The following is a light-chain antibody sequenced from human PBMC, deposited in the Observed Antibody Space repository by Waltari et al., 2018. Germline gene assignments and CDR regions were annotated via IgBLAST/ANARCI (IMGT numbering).Light chain of an antibody. CDR2: KAS. CDR3: QEYDTLPVT. Sequence: DIQMTQSPSTLSASVGDRVTITCRASQSVKNNLAWYQQKPGKAPKVLIHKASRLESGVPSRFSGSGYGTEFTLTISSLQPDYFATYYCQEYDTLPVTFGGGTKVEIK. V-gene: IGKV1-5*03. CDR1: QSVKNN. J-gene: IGKJ4*01.